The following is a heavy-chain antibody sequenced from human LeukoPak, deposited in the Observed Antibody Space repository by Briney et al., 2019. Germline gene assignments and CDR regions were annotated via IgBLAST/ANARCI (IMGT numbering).Heavy chain of an antibody. CDR1: GFTFDDYG. D-gene: IGHD2-2*02. Sequence: GGSLRLSCAASGFTFDDYGMSRVRQAPGKGLKWVSGINWNGGSTGYADSVKGRFTISRDNAKNSLYLQMNSLRAEDTALYYCARRDIVVVPASILGAFDIWGQGTMVTVSS. CDR2: INWNGGST. J-gene: IGHJ3*02. V-gene: IGHV3-20*04. CDR3: ARRDIVVVPASILGAFDI.